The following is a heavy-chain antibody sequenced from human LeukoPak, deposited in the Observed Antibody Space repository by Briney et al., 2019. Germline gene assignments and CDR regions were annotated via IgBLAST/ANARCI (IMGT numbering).Heavy chain of an antibody. D-gene: IGHD3-10*01. Sequence: SVKVSCKASGGTFSNLAISWVRQAPGQGLEWMGRIIPTTGLANYAQNFQGRVTITADKSTSTAYMELSSLRSEDTAVYYCAKLFYYGSGNDYWGQGTLVTVSS. CDR2: IIPTTGLA. J-gene: IGHJ4*02. V-gene: IGHV1-69*04. CDR1: GGTFSNLA. CDR3: AKLFYYGSGNDY.